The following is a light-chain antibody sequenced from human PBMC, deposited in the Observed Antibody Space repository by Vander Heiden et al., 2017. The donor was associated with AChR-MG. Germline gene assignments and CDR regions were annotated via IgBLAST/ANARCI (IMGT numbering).Light chain of an antibody. Sequence: EIVMTQSPATLSVSPGERATLSCRASQSVSSNLAWYQQKPGQAPRLLIYGASTRATGIPARFSGSGSGTEFTLTISSLQSEDFAVYYCQLYNYWPGATFGPGTKLGIK. CDR1: QSVSSN. V-gene: IGKV3-15*01. CDR2: GAS. CDR3: QLYNYWPGAT. J-gene: IGKJ2*01.